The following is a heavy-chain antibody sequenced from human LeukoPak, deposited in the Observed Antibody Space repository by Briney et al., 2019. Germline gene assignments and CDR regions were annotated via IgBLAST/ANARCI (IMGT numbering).Heavy chain of an antibody. CDR3: AKDLWGRREYGMDV. D-gene: IGHD1-26*01. V-gene: IGHV3-23*01. J-gene: IGHJ6*02. Sequence: GGSLRLSCAVSGFTFSPYAMAWVRQVPGKGLEWVSGISDNTYYADSVRGRFTISRDNSKNTFYLQMNSLRVEDSAVYYCAKDLWGRREYGMDVWGQGTTVIVSS. CDR1: GFTFSPYA. CDR2: ISDNT.